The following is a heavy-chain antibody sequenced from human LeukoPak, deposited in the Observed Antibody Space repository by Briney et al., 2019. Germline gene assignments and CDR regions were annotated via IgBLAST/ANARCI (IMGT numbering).Heavy chain of an antibody. CDR1: GITFSSYA. J-gene: IGHJ4*02. CDR2: TSGSGGIT. CDR3: AKVAISGSGSYYTVRGLDH. D-gene: IGHD3-10*01. V-gene: IGHV3-23*01. Sequence: GGSLRLSCAASGITFSSYAMSWVRQAPGKGLEWVSGTSGSGGITYYADSVKGRFTISRDNSKNTLFLQMNSLRVEDTAVYYCAKVAISGSGSYYTVRGLDHWGQGTLVTVSS.